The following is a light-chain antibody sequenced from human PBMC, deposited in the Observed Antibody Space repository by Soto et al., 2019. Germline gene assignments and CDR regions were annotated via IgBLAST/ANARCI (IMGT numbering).Light chain of an antibody. CDR1: QSIYSN. CDR3: QQYNSWPQT. CDR2: GTP. J-gene: IGKJ1*01. Sequence: TQSPATLSVSPGVRATLSCRASQSIYSNLAWYYQRPGQSPRLLTYGTPTRATGVPARFSGSGSGTEFTLTISSLQAEDFAVYCCQQYNSWPQTFGQGTKVEIK. V-gene: IGKV3-15*01.